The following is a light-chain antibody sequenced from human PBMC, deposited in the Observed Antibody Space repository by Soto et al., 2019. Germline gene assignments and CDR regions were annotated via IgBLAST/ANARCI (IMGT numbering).Light chain of an antibody. Sequence: QSVLTQPPSASGTPGQRVTISCSGSNSNIESNTGNWYQQLHGTAPKLVIYSNNHRPSGVPDRFSGSKSSTSASMAISGLQSDYEADYYCAAWDDSLNGHVVFGGGTKPTVL. V-gene: IGLV1-44*01. J-gene: IGLJ2*01. CDR1: NSNIESNT. CDR2: SNN. CDR3: AAWDDSLNGHVV.